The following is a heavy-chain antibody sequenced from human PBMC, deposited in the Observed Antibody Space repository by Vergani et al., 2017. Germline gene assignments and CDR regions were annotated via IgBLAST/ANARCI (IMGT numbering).Heavy chain of an antibody. CDR1: GFTFGGYA. CDR3: AKDATYYDFWSGPGGIDY. CDR2: ISGSGGST. D-gene: IGHD3-3*01. Sequence: EAQLLESGGGLVQPGGSLNFSCAASGFTFGGYAMTWVRQAPGKGLEWVSAISGSGGSTYYADSVKGRFTISRDNSKNTLYLKMNSLRAEDTAVYYCAKDATYYDFWSGPGGIDYWGQGTLVTVSS. V-gene: IGHV3-23*01. J-gene: IGHJ4*02.